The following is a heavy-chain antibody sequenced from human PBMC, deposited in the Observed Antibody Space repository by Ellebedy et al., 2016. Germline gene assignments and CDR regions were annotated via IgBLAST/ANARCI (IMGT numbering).Heavy chain of an antibody. V-gene: IGHV3-33*08. CDR3: ARDAGWRTTPYGIDV. CDR1: GFSVSSND. D-gene: IGHD1-1*01. CDR2: IWYDGSSK. J-gene: IGHJ6*02. Sequence: GESLKISCAVSGFSVSSNDMSWVRQAPGKGLEWVAVIWYDGSSKSYADSVKGRFTISRDKSKMYLQMNSLRAEDTAVYCCARDAGWRTTPYGIDVWGQGTTVTVSS.